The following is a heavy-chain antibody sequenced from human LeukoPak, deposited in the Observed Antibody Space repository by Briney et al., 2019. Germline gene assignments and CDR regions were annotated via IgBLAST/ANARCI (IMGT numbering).Heavy chain of an antibody. D-gene: IGHD5-12*01. CDR1: GDSVSSNSVA. CDR2: TYYRSKWFF. J-gene: IGHJ4*02. V-gene: IGHV6-1*01. Sequence: PSQTLSLTCAISGDSVSSNSVAWNWVRQSPSRGPEWLGRTYYRSKWFFDYAVSVKSRITINPDTSKNQFSLQLNSVTPEDTAVYYCARGATAHFDYWGQGFLVTVSS. CDR3: ARGATAHFDY.